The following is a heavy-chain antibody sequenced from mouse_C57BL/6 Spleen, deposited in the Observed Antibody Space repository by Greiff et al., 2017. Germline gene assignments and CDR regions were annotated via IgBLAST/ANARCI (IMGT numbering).Heavy chain of an antibody. D-gene: IGHD1-1*01. CDR1: GYAFTNYL. CDR3: ARCDYYGSSYRAMDY. Sequence: QVQLQQSGAELVRPGTSVKVSCKASGYAFTNYLIEWVKQRPGQGLEWIGVINPGSGGTNYNEKFKGKATLTADKSSSTAYMQISSLTSEDSAVYFCARCDYYGSSYRAMDYWGQGTSVTVSS. V-gene: IGHV1-54*01. CDR2: INPGSGGT. J-gene: IGHJ4*01.